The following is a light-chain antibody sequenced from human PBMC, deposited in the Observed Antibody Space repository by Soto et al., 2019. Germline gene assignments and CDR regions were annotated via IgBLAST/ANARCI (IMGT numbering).Light chain of an antibody. CDR2: GNS. Sequence: VLTQPPSVSGAPGQRVTISCTGSSSNIGAGYDVHWYQQLPGTAPKLLIYGNSNRPSGVPDRFSGSKSGTSASLAITGLQAEDEADYYCQSYDSSLSAVFGGGTKLTVL. J-gene: IGLJ2*01. CDR1: SSNIGAGYD. CDR3: QSYDSSLSAV. V-gene: IGLV1-40*01.